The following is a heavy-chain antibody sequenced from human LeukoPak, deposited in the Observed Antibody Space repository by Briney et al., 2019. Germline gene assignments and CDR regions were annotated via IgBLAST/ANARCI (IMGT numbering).Heavy chain of an antibody. J-gene: IGHJ6*03. V-gene: IGHV3-53*01. Sequence: GGSLRLSSAASGFTVSSNYMSWVRQAPGKGLEWVSVIYSGGRTYYADSVKGRFTISMDNSKNTLYLQMNSLRAEVTAVYYCARVPLEFCSSTSCYRYYYIDVWGKGTTVTVSS. CDR1: GFTVSSNY. CDR2: IYSGGRT. CDR3: ARVPLEFCSSTSCYRYYYIDV. D-gene: IGHD2-2*02.